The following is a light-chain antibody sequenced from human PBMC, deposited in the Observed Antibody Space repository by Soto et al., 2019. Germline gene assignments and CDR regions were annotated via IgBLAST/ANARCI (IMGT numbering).Light chain of an antibody. Sequence: EIVLTQSPGTLSLSPGERATLSCRASQSVSSSYLAWYQQKPGQAPRLLIYSASTRATGVPGRFSGTGSGTEFTLTISSLQSEDSAVYYCQQYNHWWTFGQGTKVDIK. J-gene: IGKJ1*01. CDR3: QQYNHWWT. V-gene: IGKV3-15*01. CDR1: QSVSSSY. CDR2: SAS.